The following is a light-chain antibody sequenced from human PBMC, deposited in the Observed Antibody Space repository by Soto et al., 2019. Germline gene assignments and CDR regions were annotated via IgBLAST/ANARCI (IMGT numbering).Light chain of an antibody. V-gene: IGKV3-15*01. J-gene: IGKJ5*01. CDR2: GAS. Sequence: EIVMTQSPATLSVSPGERATLSCRASQSVASYLAWYQQKPGQAPRLLIYGASTRATGVPARFSGSGSGTEFTLTISSLQSEDYEWPLITFGQGTRLEAK. CDR3: T. CDR1: QSVASY.